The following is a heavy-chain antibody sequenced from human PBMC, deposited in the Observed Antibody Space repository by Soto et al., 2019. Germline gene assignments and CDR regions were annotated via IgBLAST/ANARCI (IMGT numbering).Heavy chain of an antibody. V-gene: IGHV4-39*01. CDR1: GGSISSSSYY. J-gene: IGHJ6*03. Sequence: SETLSLTCTVSGGSISSSSYYWGWIRQPPGKGREWIGSIYYSGSTYCNPSLQSRVTISVATSKNQFSLKLSSVTAADTAVYYCARIGASLVPVAPLGSYYMDVWGKGTTVTVSS. CDR3: ARIGASLVPVAPLGSYYMDV. CDR2: IYYSGST. D-gene: IGHD2-2*01.